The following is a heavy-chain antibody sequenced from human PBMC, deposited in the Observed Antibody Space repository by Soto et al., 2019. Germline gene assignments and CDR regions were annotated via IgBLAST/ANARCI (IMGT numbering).Heavy chain of an antibody. CDR2: IYYSGST. CDR3: ARDPLYDSSGYYVGGGMDV. D-gene: IGHD3-22*01. J-gene: IGHJ6*02. CDR1: GGSISSGDYY. V-gene: IGHV4-30-4*01. Sequence: PSETLSLTCTVSGGSISSGDYYWSWIRQPPGKGLEWIGYIYYSGSTYYNPSLKSRVTISVDTSKNQFSLKLSSVTAADTAVYYCARDPLYDSSGYYVGGGMDVWGQGTTVTVSS.